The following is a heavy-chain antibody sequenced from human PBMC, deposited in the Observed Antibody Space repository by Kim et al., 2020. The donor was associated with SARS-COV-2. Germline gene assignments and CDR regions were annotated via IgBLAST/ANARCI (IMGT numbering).Heavy chain of an antibody. D-gene: IGHD5-12*01. Sequence: TNNHPSLKRRVTISVDTSKNQFSLKLSSVTAADTAVYYCASSGYDYYFDYWGQGTLVTVSS. CDR2: T. V-gene: IGHV4-4*09. J-gene: IGHJ4*02. CDR3: ASSGYDYYFDY.